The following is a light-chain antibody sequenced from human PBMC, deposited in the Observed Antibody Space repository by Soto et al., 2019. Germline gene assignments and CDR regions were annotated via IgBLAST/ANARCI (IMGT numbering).Light chain of an antibody. CDR2: EGS. CDR1: SSDVGSYNL. V-gene: IGLV2-23*01. J-gene: IGLJ2*01. Sequence: QSALTQPASVSGSPGQSITISCTGTSSDVGSYNLVSWYQQHPGKAPKLMIYEGSKRPSGVSNRFSGSKSGNTASLTISGLQAEDEAAYYCCSSAGSSTLGVFGGGTKLTVL. CDR3: CSSAGSSTLGV.